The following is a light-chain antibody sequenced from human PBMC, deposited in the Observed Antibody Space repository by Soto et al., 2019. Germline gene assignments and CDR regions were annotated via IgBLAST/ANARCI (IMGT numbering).Light chain of an antibody. Sequence: QAVVTQPPSASGTPGQRVTISCSGSSSNIGSNYVYWYQQLPGTVPQLLIYRNSERPSGVPDRFSGSKSGTSASLAISGLGSEDEADYYRAAWDDSLSGVVFDGGTKLTVL. J-gene: IGLJ2*01. CDR3: AAWDDSLSGVV. V-gene: IGLV1-47*01. CDR2: RNS. CDR1: SSNIGSNY.